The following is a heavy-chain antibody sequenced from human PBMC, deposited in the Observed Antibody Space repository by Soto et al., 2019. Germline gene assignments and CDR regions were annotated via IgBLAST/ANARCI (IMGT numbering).Heavy chain of an antibody. D-gene: IGHD6-13*01. CDR3: ARGPGSSWFEDYYYYGMDV. CDR1: GGSFSGYY. V-gene: IGHV4-34*01. J-gene: IGHJ6*02. CDR2: INHSGST. Sequence: SETLSLTRAVSGGSFSGYYWSWIRQPPGKGLEWIGEINHSGSTNYNPSLKSRVTISVDTSKNQFSLKLSSVTAADTAVYYCARGPGSSWFEDYYYYGMDVWGQGTTVTVSS.